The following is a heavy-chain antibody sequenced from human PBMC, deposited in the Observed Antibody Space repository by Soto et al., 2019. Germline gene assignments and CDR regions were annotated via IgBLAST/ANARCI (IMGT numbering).Heavy chain of an antibody. V-gene: IGHV3-23*01. CDR2: ISGSGGST. CDR3: ARRSSGWYFDY. Sequence: EVQLLESGGGLVQPGGSLRLSCAASGFTFSSYAMSWVRQAPGKGLEWVSAISGSGGSTYYADSVKGRFTISRDNSKNPPYLQMNSLRAEGTAVYYCARRSSGWYFDYWGQGPLVTVSS. CDR1: GFTFSSYA. J-gene: IGHJ4*02. D-gene: IGHD6-19*01.